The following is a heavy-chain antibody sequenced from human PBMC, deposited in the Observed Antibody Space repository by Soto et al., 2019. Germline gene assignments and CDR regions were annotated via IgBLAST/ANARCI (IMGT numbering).Heavy chain of an antibody. CDR2: IYHSGST. CDR3: ARRYGGNLDY. Sequence: SETLSLTCTVSGGSISNNTWWSWVRQPPGKGLEWIGEIYHSGSTNYNPSLKSRVSISVDTSKNQFSLKLSSVTAADTAVYFCARRYGGNLDYWGQGTLVTVSS. CDR1: GGSISNNTW. J-gene: IGHJ4*02. V-gene: IGHV4-4*02. D-gene: IGHD1-26*01.